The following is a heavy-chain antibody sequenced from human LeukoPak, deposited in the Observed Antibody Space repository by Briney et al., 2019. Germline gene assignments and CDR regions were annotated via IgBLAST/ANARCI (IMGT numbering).Heavy chain of an antibody. CDR3: VFGGRELLRWNFDY. Sequence: EASVKVSCKASGYTFSSHGVSWVRQAPGQGLEWMGWISAYNGNTNYAQKFQGRVTITADKSTSTAYMELSSLRSEDTAVYYCVFGGRELLRWNFDYWGQGTLVTVSS. V-gene: IGHV1-18*01. J-gene: IGHJ4*02. D-gene: IGHD1-26*01. CDR2: ISAYNGNT. CDR1: GYTFSSHG.